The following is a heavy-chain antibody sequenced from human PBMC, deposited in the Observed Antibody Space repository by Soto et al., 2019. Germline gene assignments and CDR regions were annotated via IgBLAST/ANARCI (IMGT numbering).Heavy chain of an antibody. Sequence: PGGSLRLSCAASGFTFSSYAMSWVRQSPGKGLEWVSAISGSGGSTYYADSVKGRFTISRDNSKNTLYLQMNSLRAEDTAVYYCAKDLNGNWNYFDYWGQGTLVTVSS. V-gene: IGHV3-23*01. CDR1: GFTFSSYA. D-gene: IGHD1-20*01. CDR3: AKDLNGNWNYFDY. CDR2: ISGSGGST. J-gene: IGHJ4*02.